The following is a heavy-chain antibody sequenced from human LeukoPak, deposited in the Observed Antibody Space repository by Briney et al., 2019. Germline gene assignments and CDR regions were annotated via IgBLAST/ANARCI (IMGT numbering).Heavy chain of an antibody. CDR2: ISYDGSNK. V-gene: IGHV3-30-3*01. J-gene: IGHJ6*02. D-gene: IGHD1-26*01. CDR1: GFAFSSYA. Sequence: PGGSLRLSCAASGFAFSSYAMPWVRQAPGKGLEWVAVISYDGSNKYYADSVKGRFTISRDNSKNTLYLQMNSLRAEDTAVYYCARVSDGSYRSEYYYGMDVWGQGTTVTVSS. CDR3: ARVSDGSYRSEYYYGMDV.